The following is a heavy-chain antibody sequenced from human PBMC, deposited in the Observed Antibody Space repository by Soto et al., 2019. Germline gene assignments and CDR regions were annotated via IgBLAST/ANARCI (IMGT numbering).Heavy chain of an antibody. CDR1: GGTFSSYT. V-gene: IGHV1-69*02. CDR3: ARLPETYYYDSSGYP. Sequence: QVQLVQSGAEVKKPGSSVKVSCKASGGTFSSYTISWVRQAPGQGLEWMGRIIPILGIANYAQKFQGRVTITADKSTSTAYMELSSLRSEDTAVYYCARLPETYYYDSSGYPWGQGTLVTVSS. D-gene: IGHD3-22*01. J-gene: IGHJ4*02. CDR2: IIPILGIA.